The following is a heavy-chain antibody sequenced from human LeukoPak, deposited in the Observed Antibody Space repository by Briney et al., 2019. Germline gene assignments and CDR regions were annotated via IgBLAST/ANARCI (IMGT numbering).Heavy chain of an antibody. D-gene: IGHD3-9*01. Sequence: GASVKVSCKASGYTFTTYDISWVRQATGQGLEWMGWMNPNNGDTGYPQKFQGRFSLTSDSPISTADIELSSLRSEDTAGHFCARLGYDTLTGYNDNWFGPWGQGTLVTVSS. V-gene: IGHV1-8*01. CDR3: ARLGYDTLTGYNDNWFGP. J-gene: IGHJ5*02. CDR1: GYTFTTYD. CDR2: MNPNNGDT.